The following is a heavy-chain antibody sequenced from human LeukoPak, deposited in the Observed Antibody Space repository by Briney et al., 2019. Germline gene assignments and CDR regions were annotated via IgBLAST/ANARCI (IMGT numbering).Heavy chain of an antibody. V-gene: IGHV3-21*01. D-gene: IGHD2-21*01. CDR2: ISSSSTYI. J-gene: IGHJ4*02. CDR1: GFSFSTYI. CDR3: ARDGGGDFDY. Sequence: PGGSLRLSCAASGFSFSTYIMNWVRQAPGQGLEWVSSISSSSTYIYYADSVKGRFTISRDNAKNSLYLQMNSLRAEDTAVYYCARDGGGDFDYWGQGTLVTVSS.